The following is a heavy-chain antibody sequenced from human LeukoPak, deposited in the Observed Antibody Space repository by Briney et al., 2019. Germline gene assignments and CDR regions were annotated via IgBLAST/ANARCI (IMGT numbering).Heavy chain of an antibody. J-gene: IGHJ4*02. CDR2: ISSGGISI. D-gene: IGHD3-10*01. CDR3: ARARDYYGAGDH. V-gene: IGHV3-11*01. Sequence: TXXDYXXSXXRQAPGKGLEWVSYISSGGISIYYADSVKGRFTISRDNAKNSLYLQMNSLRAEDTAVYYCARARDYYGAGDHWGQGTLVAVSS. CDR1: TXXDYX.